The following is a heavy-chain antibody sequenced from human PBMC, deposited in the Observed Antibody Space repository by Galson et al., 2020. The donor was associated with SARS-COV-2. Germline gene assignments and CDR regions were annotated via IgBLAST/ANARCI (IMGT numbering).Heavy chain of an antibody. CDR1: GASVSTNSAA. Sequence: SQTLSLTCAISGASVSTNSAAWNWISQSPSRGLEWLGRTYHRSKWYSEYAESVKSRITINPETSKNQFSLQLNSVTPEDTAVYYCARTDGYSTSRDAFDIWGQGTMVTVSS. D-gene: IGHD2-2*01. J-gene: IGHJ3*02. V-gene: IGHV6-1*01. CDR2: TYHRSKWYS. CDR3: ARTDGYSTSRDAFDI.